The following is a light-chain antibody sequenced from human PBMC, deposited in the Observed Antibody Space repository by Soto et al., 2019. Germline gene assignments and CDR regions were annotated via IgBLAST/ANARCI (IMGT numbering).Light chain of an antibody. V-gene: IGKV3-15*01. J-gene: IGKJ1*01. CDR3: QQYNNWPWT. CDR2: GAS. Sequence: EIVMTQSPATLSVSPGERATLSCRASQSVSSNLAWYQQKLGQAPRLLISGASTRATDIPARFSGSGSGTEFTLTISTLQSEDFADYYCQQYNNWPWTFGQGTKVEIK. CDR1: QSVSSN.